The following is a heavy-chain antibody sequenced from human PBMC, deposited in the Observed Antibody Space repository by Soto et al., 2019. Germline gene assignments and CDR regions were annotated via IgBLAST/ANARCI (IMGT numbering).Heavy chain of an antibody. J-gene: IGHJ4*02. Sequence: SETLSLTCTVSGGSISSYYWGWIRQPPGKGLEWIGSIYYSGSTYYNPSLKSRVTISVDTSKNQFSLKLSSVTAADTAVYYCARAPLYGGNSVWGQGTVVTVSS. CDR3: ARAPLYGGNSV. CDR1: GGSISSYY. V-gene: IGHV4-39*01. CDR2: IYYSGST. D-gene: IGHD4-17*01.